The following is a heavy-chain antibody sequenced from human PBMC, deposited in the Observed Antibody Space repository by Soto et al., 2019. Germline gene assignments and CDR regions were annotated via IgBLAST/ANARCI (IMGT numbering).Heavy chain of an antibody. D-gene: IGHD4-4*01. Sequence: EVQLVESGGGLVQPGGSLRLSCAASGFTFSSYAMHWVRQAPGKGLEYVSAISSNGGNTHYANSVKGRFTISRDNFKNTLYLQMGSLRAEDMAVYYCARGEDRSKPFRDSYYYMDFWGKGTTVTVSS. CDR3: ARGEDRSKPFRDSYYYMDF. V-gene: IGHV3-64*01. J-gene: IGHJ6*03. CDR1: GFTFSSYA. CDR2: ISSNGGNT.